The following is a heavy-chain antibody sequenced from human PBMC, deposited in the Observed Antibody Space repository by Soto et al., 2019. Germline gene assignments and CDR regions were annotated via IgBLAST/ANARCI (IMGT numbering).Heavy chain of an antibody. Sequence: QVQLQESGPGLVKPSETLSLTCTVSGGSISSYYWSWIRQPPGKGLEWIGYIYYSGSTNYNPSLKSRVTISVDTSKNQFSLKLSSVTAADTAVYYCARDLHGDHPAFDYWGQGTLVTVSS. J-gene: IGHJ4*02. CDR1: GGSISSYY. CDR3: ARDLHGDHPAFDY. CDR2: IYYSGST. D-gene: IGHD4-17*01. V-gene: IGHV4-59*01.